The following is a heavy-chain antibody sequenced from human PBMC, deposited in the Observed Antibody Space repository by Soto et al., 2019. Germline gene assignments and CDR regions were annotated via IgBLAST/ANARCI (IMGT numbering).Heavy chain of an antibody. V-gene: IGHV3-23*04. D-gene: IGHD3-22*01. Sequence: VQLVESGGGVVQPGRSLRLSCAASGFTFSSYAMSWVRQAPGKGLEWVSAISGSGGSTYYADSVKGRFTISRDNSKNTLYLQMNSLRAEDTAVYYCAKALHYYDSSGYSNWFDPWGQGTLVTVSS. CDR3: AKALHYYDSSGYSNWFDP. J-gene: IGHJ5*02. CDR1: GFTFSSYA. CDR2: ISGSGGST.